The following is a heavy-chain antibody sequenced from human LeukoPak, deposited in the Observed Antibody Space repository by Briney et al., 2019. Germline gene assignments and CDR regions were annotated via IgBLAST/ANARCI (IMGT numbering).Heavy chain of an antibody. CDR3: AREAPYDYVWGSYRYYFDY. Sequence: GGSLRLSCAASGFTFSSYSMNWVRQAPGKGLEWVSSISSSSSYIYYADSVKGRFTISRDNAKNSLYPQMNSLRAEDTAVYYCAREAPYDYVWGSYRYYFDYWGQGTLVTVSS. D-gene: IGHD3-16*02. J-gene: IGHJ4*02. CDR1: GFTFSSYS. V-gene: IGHV3-21*01. CDR2: ISSSSSYI.